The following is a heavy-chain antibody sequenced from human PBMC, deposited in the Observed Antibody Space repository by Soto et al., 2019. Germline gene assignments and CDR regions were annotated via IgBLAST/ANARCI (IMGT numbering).Heavy chain of an antibody. D-gene: IGHD2-21*01. CDR2: INYDGSSK. J-gene: IGHJ6*02. CDR1: GLSFSAYG. CDR3: ARCKQKVIHCAMDV. Sequence: QVHLVESGGGGGQGGRSLTGSCATAGLSFSAYGMDLVRQAPGKGVEWVAFINYDGSSKFYGDSVKGRFTVSRDNSKNTLSLQLNSLRGEDTATYYCARCKQKVIHCAMDVWGQGATVTV. V-gene: IGHV3-30*12.